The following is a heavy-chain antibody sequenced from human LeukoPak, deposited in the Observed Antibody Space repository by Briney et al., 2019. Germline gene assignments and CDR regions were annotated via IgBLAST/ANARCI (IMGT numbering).Heavy chain of an antibody. J-gene: IGHJ4*02. V-gene: IGHV3-7*03. CDR1: GFTFSSYW. CDR3: AKAADYSNYPSLY. D-gene: IGHD4-11*01. Sequence: GGSLRLSCAASGFTFSSYWMSWVRQAPGKGLEWVANIKQDGSEKYYVDSVKGRFTISRDNAKNSLYLQMNSLRAEDTAVYYCAKAADYSNYPSLYWGQGTLVTVSS. CDR2: IKQDGSEK.